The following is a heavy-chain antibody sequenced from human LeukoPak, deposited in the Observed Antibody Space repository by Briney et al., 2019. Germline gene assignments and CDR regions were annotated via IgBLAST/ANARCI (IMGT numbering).Heavy chain of an antibody. Sequence: GSLRLSCAASGFTFSSYSMHWVRQAPGKGLEWVSSISASSSSIYYADSVKGRFTISRDNAKNSLYLQMNSLRAEDTALYYCAKADCTNGVCYSFDYWGQGTLVTVSS. CDR2: ISASSSSI. V-gene: IGHV3-21*04. CDR1: GFTFSSYS. J-gene: IGHJ4*02. CDR3: AKADCTNGVCYSFDY. D-gene: IGHD2-8*01.